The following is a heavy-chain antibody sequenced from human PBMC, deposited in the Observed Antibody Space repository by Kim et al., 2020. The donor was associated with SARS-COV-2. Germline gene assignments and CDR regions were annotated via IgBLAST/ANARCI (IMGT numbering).Heavy chain of an antibody. V-gene: IGHV3-7*03. CDR2: IKPDGSVK. CDR1: GFIFSNYW. J-gene: IGHJ4*02. D-gene: IGHD3-10*01. Sequence: GGSLRLSCAASGFIFSNYWMSWVRQAPGKGLEWVANIKPDGSVKYYVDSVEGRFTISRDNATTSLYLQMNSLRAEDTALYYCARDRPSSGSGSLFHSWGQGTLVTVSS. CDR3: ARDRPSSGSGSLFHS.